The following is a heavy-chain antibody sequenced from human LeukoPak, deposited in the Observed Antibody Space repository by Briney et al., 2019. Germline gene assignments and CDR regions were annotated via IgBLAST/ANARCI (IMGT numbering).Heavy chain of an antibody. J-gene: IGHJ3*02. D-gene: IGHD4-11*01. V-gene: IGHV3-23*01. CDR2: ISGSGGST. CDR3: AREARPYSNSDAFDI. CDR1: GFTFSSYA. Sequence: GGSLRLSCAASGFTFSSYAMSWVRQAPGKGLEWVSAISGSGGSTYYADSVKGRFTISRDNAKNSLYLQMNSLRAEDTAVYYCAREARPYSNSDAFDIWGQGTMVTVSS.